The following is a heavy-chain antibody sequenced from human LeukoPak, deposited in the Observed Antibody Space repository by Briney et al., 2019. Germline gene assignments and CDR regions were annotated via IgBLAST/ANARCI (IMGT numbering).Heavy chain of an antibody. CDR1: GGSISSSSYY. D-gene: IGHD1-1*01. J-gene: IGHJ3*02. V-gene: IGHV4-61*05. Sequence: SETLSLTCTVSGGSISSSSYYWGWIRQPPGKGLEWIGYIYYSGSTNYNPSLKSRVTISVDTSKNQFSLKLSSVTAADTAVYYCARDWNERDAFDIWGQGTMVTVSS. CDR2: IYYSGST. CDR3: ARDWNERDAFDI.